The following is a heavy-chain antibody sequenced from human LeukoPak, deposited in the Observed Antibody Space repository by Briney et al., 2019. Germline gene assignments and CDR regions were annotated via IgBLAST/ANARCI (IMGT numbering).Heavy chain of an antibody. V-gene: IGHV3-13*01. Sequence: PGGSLRLSCAASGFTFNTYDMHWVRQGTGKGLEWVSAIGIGGDTYYPDSVKGRFTISRENAKNSLYLQMNSLGAGDAAVYYCARAVNTLADAFGLWGQGTLVTVSS. J-gene: IGHJ3*01. CDR1: GFTFNTYD. CDR3: ARAVNTLADAFGL. D-gene: IGHD1/OR15-1a*01. CDR2: IGIGGDT.